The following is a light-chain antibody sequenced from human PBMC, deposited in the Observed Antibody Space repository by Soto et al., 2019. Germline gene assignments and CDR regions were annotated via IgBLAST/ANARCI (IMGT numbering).Light chain of an antibody. CDR1: SSDVGGYNY. V-gene: IGLV2-14*01. CDR2: DVS. Sequence: QSALTQPASVSGSPGQSITISCTGTSSDVGGYNYVSWYQQHPGKAPKLMIYDVSNRPSGVSNRFSGSKSGNTASLTISGLPAEDEADYYCSSYTSSSTVVFAGGTKLTVL. J-gene: IGLJ2*01. CDR3: SSYTSSSTVV.